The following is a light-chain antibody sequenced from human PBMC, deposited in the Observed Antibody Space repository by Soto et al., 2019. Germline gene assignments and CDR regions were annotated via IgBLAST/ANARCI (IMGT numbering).Light chain of an antibody. V-gene: IGLV2-8*01. J-gene: IGLJ1*01. CDR3: SSYAGRTLYV. Sequence: SALTQPPSASGSPGQSVTISCTGTSSDVGGYDYVSWYQQRPGKAPKLLIHEVTKRPSGVPDRFSGSKSGNTASLTGSGLQAEDEADYYCSSYAGRTLYVFGTGTKVTVL. CDR2: EVT. CDR1: SSDVGGYDY.